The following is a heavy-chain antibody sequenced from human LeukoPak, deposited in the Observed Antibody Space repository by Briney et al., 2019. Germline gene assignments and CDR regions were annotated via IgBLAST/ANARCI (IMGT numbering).Heavy chain of an antibody. CDR2: IYHSGST. Sequence: SETLSLTCTVSGYSISSGYYWGWIRQPPGKGLEWIGSIYHSGSTYYNPPLKSRVTISVDTSKNQFSLKLSSVTAADTAVYYCAREKAIFGVVINEGFDPWGQGTLVTVSS. V-gene: IGHV4-38-2*02. CDR1: GYSISSGYY. D-gene: IGHD3-3*01. J-gene: IGHJ5*02. CDR3: AREKAIFGVVINEGFDP.